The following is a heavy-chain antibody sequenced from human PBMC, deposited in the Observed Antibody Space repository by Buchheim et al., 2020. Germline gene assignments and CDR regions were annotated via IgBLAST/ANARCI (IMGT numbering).Heavy chain of an antibody. Sequence: EVQLLESGGGLVQPGGSLRLSCAASGFTFSSYAMSWVRQAPGKGLEWVSAISGSGGSTYYADSVKGRFTISRDNSKNTLYLQMNSLRAEDTAVYYCAKCAQIRAAAGRVYYYYYMDVWGKGTT. CDR2: ISGSGGST. CDR3: AKCAQIRAAAGRVYYYYYMDV. V-gene: IGHV3-23*01. J-gene: IGHJ6*03. D-gene: IGHD6-13*01. CDR1: GFTFSSYA.